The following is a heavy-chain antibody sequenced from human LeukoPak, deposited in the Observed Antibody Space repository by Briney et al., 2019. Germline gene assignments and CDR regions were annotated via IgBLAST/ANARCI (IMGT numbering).Heavy chain of an antibody. CDR1: GFTFSDCD. CDR3: TTFNRGHH. D-gene: IGHD3-16*01. V-gene: IGHV3-73*01. Sequence: PGGSLRLSCATSGFTFSDCDMHWVRQASGKGLEWVGRITTKATSYATTYGASLKGRFTISRDDSDNKAYLQMNSLRTEDTAVYYCTTFNRGHHWGQGALVTVSS. CDR2: ITTKATSYAT. J-gene: IGHJ5*02.